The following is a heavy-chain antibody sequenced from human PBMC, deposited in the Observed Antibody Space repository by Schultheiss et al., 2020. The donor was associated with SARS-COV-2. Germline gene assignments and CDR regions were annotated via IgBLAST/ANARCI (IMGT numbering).Heavy chain of an antibody. J-gene: IGHJ6*02. CDR1: GFTFSSYD. CDR2: ISYDGSNK. V-gene: IGHV3-30-3*01. Sequence: GGSLRLSCAASGFTFSSYDMHWVRQAPGKGLEWVAVISYDGSNKYYADSVKGRFTISRDNSKNTLYLQMNSLRAEDTAVYYCAREGDYGMDVWGQGTTVTVSS. CDR3: AREGDYGMDV.